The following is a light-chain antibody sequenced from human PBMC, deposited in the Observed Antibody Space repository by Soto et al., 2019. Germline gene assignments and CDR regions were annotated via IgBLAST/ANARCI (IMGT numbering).Light chain of an antibody. J-gene: IGKJ1*01. CDR1: QSVSSW. CDR3: QQYDRYSWT. Sequence: DIQVTQSPSTLSASVGDRVTITCRASQSVSSWLAWYQQKPGKAPKLLIYRASSLESGVPSRFSGSGSGTEFTLTISSLQPDDFATYYCQQYDRYSWTFGQGTKVELK. CDR2: RAS. V-gene: IGKV1-5*03.